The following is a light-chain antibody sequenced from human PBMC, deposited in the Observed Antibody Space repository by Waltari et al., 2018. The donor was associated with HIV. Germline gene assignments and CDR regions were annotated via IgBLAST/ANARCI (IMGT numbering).Light chain of an antibody. J-gene: IGLJ2*01. V-gene: IGLV1-44*01. Sequence: QSVLTQPPSASGTPGQRVTISCSGSSPNIGGTTVNWYQHLPGTAPKLLIYSNHQRPSGVPDRFSGSKSGTSASLAISGLQSEDEADYYCASRDDSLNGPVFGRGTKLTVL. CDR2: SNH. CDR3: ASRDDSLNGPV. CDR1: SPNIGGTT.